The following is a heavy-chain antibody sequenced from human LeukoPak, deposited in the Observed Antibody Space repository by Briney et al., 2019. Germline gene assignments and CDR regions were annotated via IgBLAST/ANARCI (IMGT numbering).Heavy chain of an antibody. CDR2: INPSGGST. CDR1: GYNFISYY. D-gene: IGHD2-8*01. CDR3: AREDVVLVDAVRYQYYGMDV. Sequence: GASVKVSCKASGYNFISYYMHWVRQAPGQGLEWMGIINPSGGSTSYAQKFQGRVTMTRDTSTSTVYMELSSLKSEDTAVYYCAREDVVLVDAVRYQYYGMDVWGQGTTVTVSS. J-gene: IGHJ6*02. V-gene: IGHV1-46*01.